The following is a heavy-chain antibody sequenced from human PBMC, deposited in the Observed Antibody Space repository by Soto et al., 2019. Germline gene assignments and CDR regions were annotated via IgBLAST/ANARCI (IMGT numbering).Heavy chain of an antibody. Sequence: QVQLLQSGAEVQKPGSSVKVSCKASGGTFSSYAISWVRQAPGQGLEWMGGIIPISDTTNYAQKFQGRGTITADESTSTAYMELSSLRSEDTAVYYCARSQGSSTSLEIYYYYYYGMDVWGQGTTVTVSS. CDR1: GGTFSSYA. CDR2: IIPISDTT. CDR3: ARSQGSSTSLEIYYYYYYGMDV. J-gene: IGHJ6*02. D-gene: IGHD2-2*01. V-gene: IGHV1-69*01.